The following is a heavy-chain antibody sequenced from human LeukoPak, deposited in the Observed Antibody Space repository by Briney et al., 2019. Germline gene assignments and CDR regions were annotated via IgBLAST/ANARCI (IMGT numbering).Heavy chain of an antibody. D-gene: IGHD5-12*01. CDR3: ARHPSAEDIVATIYPDY. CDR2: IYPGDSDT. J-gene: IGHJ4*02. V-gene: IGHV5-51*01. CDR1: GYSFTSYW. Sequence: GESLKISCKGSGYSFTSYWIGWVRQMPGKGLGWMGIIYPGDSDTRYSPSFQGQVTISADKSISTAYLQWSSLKASDTAMYYCARHPSAEDIVATIYPDYWGQGTLVTVSS.